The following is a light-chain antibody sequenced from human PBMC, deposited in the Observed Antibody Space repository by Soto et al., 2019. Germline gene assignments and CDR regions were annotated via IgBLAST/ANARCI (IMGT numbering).Light chain of an antibody. Sequence: QSVLTQPPSASGTPGQRVTISCSGSSSNIGSNTVNWYQHLPGTAPKLLIYSNNQRPSGVPDRFSGSKSGTSASLAISGLQSEDEADYYCAAWDDSLDVYVFGTGTQLTVL. CDR2: SNN. J-gene: IGLJ1*01. CDR3: AAWDDSLDVYV. CDR1: SSNIGSNT. V-gene: IGLV1-44*01.